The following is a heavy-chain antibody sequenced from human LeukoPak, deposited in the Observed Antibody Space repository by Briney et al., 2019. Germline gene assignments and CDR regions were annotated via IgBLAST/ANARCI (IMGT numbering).Heavy chain of an antibody. CDR1: GFTFSSYA. V-gene: IGHV3-30-3*01. CDR2: ISYDGSNK. CDR3: ARVWGGTGTTPGLFDY. D-gene: IGHD1-1*01. J-gene: IGHJ4*02. Sequence: GGSLRLSCAASGFTFSSYAMHWVRQAPGKGLERVAVISYDGSNKYYADSVKGRFTISRDNSKNTLYLQMNSLRAEDTAVYYCARVWGGTGTTPGLFDYWGQGTLVTVSS.